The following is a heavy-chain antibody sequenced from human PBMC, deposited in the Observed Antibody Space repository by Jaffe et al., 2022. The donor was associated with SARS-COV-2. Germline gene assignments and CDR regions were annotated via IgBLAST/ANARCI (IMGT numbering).Heavy chain of an antibody. J-gene: IGHJ5*02. CDR2: ISSSSSYI. V-gene: IGHV3-21*01. CDR1: GFTFSSYS. D-gene: IGHD1-26*01. CDR3: ASGSGSPVPSGSYWGDSYNWFDP. Sequence: EVQLVESGGGLVKPGGSLRLSCAASGFTFSSYSMNWVRQAPGKGLEWVSSISSSSSYIYYADSVKGRFTISRDNAKNSLYLQMNSLRAEDTAVYYCASGSGSPVPSGSYWGDSYNWFDPWGQGTLVTVSS.